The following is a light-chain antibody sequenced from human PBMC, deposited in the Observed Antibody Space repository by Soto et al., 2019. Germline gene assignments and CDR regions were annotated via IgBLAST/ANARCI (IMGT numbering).Light chain of an antibody. V-gene: IGLV2-14*01. J-gene: IGLJ1*01. CDR3: NSYATGNTRV. CDR2: EVS. CDR1: SSDIGGYDY. Sequence: LTQPASVSGSPGQSITISCTGSSSDIGGYDYVSWYQQHPGKAPKVLISEVSNRPSGVSNRFSGSKSGNTASLTISGLQAEDEADYYCNSYATGNTRVFGTGTKVTVL.